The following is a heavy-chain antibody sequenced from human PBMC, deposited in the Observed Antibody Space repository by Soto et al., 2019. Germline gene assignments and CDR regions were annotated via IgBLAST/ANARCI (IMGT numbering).Heavy chain of an antibody. CDR3: AKAVGDYDFWSGYYTTLGAFDI. CDR1: GFTISSYA. V-gene: IGHV3-23*01. J-gene: IGHJ3*02. CDR2: ISGSGGST. Sequence: WSLSLSCAASGFTISSYAISLVRQDTNKGQEWDSAISGSGGSTYYADSVKGRFSISRDNSMNTLYLQMNSLRADDTAVYYCAKAVGDYDFWSGYYTTLGAFDIWGQGTMVTVSS. D-gene: IGHD3-3*01.